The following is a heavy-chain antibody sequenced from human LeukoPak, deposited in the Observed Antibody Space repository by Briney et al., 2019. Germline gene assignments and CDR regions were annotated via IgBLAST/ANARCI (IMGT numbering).Heavy chain of an antibody. D-gene: IGHD5-18*01. CDR1: GFTFSSYW. J-gene: IGHJ3*02. CDR2: IKQDGSEK. CDR3: ARDQWEDSYGYDAFDI. Sequence: GGSLRLSCAASGFTFSSYWMSWVRQAPGKGLEWVANIKQDGSEKYYVDSVKGRLTISRDNAKNSLYLQMNSLRAEDTAVYYCARDQWEDSYGYDAFDIWGQGTMVTVSS. V-gene: IGHV3-7*01.